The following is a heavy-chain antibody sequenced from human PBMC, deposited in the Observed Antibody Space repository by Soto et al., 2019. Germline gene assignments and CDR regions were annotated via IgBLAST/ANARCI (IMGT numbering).Heavy chain of an antibody. J-gene: IGHJ4*02. V-gene: IGHV1-69*04. CDR1: GGTFTSYT. D-gene: IGHD5-12*01. Sequence: SSGKVSCKASGGTFTSYTISWVRQAPGQGLEWMGRIIPILGIANYAQKFQGRVTITADKSTSTAYMELSSLRSEDTAVYYCARDSLDGYGNRGYYFDYWGQGTLVTVS. CDR2: IIPILGIA. CDR3: ARDSLDGYGNRGYYFDY.